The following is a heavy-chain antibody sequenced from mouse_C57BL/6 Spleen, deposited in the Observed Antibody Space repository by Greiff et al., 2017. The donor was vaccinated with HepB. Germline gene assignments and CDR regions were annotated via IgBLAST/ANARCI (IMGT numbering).Heavy chain of an antibody. CDR2: ISYDGSN. CDR1: GYSITSGYY. J-gene: IGHJ1*03. V-gene: IGHV3-6*01. CDR3: ASPYGNYPLWYFDV. Sequence: EVKLMESGPGLVKPSQSLSLTCSVTGYSITSGYYWNWIRQFPGNKLEWMGYISYDGSNNYNPSLKNRISITRDTSKNQFFLKLNSVTTEDTATYYCASPYGNYPLWYFDVWGTGTTVTVSS. D-gene: IGHD2-1*01.